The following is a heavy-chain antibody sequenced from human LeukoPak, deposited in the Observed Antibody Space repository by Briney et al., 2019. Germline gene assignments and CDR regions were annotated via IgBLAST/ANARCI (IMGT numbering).Heavy chain of an antibody. V-gene: IGHV1-2*02. CDR3: ARRVRGSYLSAF. CDR2: INPKLDGS. CDR1: GYTFTDFY. Sequence: ASVTVSCKTSGYTFTDFYTHWVRQAPGPGLEWLGWINPKLDGSHYAERFEGRVTVTRDTSITTAYMEVSALTHDDTAMYHCARRVRGSYLSAFWGQGTLVTVSS. J-gene: IGHJ4*02. D-gene: IGHD1-26*01.